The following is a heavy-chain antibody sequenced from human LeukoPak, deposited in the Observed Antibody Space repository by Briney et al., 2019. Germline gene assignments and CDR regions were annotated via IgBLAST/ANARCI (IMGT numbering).Heavy chain of an antibody. Sequence: GGSLRLSCAASGFTFSSYAMHWVRQAPGKGLEYVSAISSNGGSTYYANSVKGRFTISRDNSKNTLYLQMGSLRAEDMAVYYCARSIVGANDYWGQGTLVTVSS. CDR2: ISSNGGST. CDR3: ARSIVGANDY. J-gene: IGHJ4*02. D-gene: IGHD1-26*01. V-gene: IGHV3-64*01. CDR1: GFTFSSYA.